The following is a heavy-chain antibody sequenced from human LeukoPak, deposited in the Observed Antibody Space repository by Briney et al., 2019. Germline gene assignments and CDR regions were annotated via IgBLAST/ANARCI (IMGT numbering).Heavy chain of an antibody. J-gene: IGHJ4*02. CDR2: ISRDGSTP. V-gene: IGHV3-43*01. D-gene: IGHD3-16*01. Sequence: GGSLTLSCVASGFIFDDSLMHWFRQAPGKGREWISLISRDGSTPYYADSVKGRFTISRDNSKNSLFLQMNRLTPEDTAVYYCARDIRGNYFDSWGQGTLVTVSS. CDR3: ARDIRGNYFDS. CDR1: GFIFDDSL.